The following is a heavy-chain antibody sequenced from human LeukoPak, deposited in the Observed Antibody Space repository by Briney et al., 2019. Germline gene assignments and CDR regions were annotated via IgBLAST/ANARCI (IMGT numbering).Heavy chain of an antibody. V-gene: IGHV3-7*01. D-gene: IGHD2-15*01. CDR2: IKEDGSAK. Sequence: GGSLRLSCAASGFTFSKSWMSWLRQTPERGLEWVANIKEDGSAKYYVDSVKGRFTISRDNAKNSLYLQMNSLRAEDTAAYYCARGPRCSGGSCYADNWGQGTLVTVSS. J-gene: IGHJ4*02. CDR1: GFTFSKSW. CDR3: ARGPRCSGGSCYADN.